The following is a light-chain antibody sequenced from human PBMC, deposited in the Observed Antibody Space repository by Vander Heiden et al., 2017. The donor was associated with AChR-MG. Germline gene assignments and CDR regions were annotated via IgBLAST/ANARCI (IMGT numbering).Light chain of an antibody. CDR3: SSYTSSSTRV. V-gene: IGLV2-14*01. CDR2: DVS. CDR1: SSDVGGYNS. J-gene: IGLJ3*02. Sequence: QSALTQPASVSGSPGQSITISCTGTSSDVGGYNSVSWYQQHPGKAPKLMIDDVSNRPSGVSNRFSGSKSGNTASLTISGLQAEDEADYYCSSYTSSSTRVFGGGTKLTVL.